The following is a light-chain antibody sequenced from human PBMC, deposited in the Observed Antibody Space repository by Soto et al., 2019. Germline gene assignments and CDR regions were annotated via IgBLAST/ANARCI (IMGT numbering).Light chain of an antibody. Sequence: EIVLTQSPGTLSLSPGERATLSCRASQSVSSSYLAWYQQKPGQAPRLLIYGATSRATVIPDRFSGSGSGTDFPLTISRLEPEDFAVYYCQQYGSSPITFGQGTRLEIK. V-gene: IGKV3-20*01. CDR2: GAT. J-gene: IGKJ5*01. CDR3: QQYGSSPIT. CDR1: QSVSSSY.